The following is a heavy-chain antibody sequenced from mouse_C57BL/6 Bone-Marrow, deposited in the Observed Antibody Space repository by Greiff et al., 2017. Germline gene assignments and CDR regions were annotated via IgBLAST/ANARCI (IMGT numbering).Heavy chain of an antibody. D-gene: IGHD2-4*01. CDR1: GFTFSSYA. J-gene: IGHJ4*01. CDR3: ARGYDYAEDYAMDY. Sequence: EVMLVESGGGLVKPGGSLKLSCAASGFTFSSYAMSWVRQTPEKRLEWVATISDGGSYTYYPDNVKGRFPISRDNAKNNLYLQMSHLKSEDTAMYYCARGYDYAEDYAMDYWGQGTSVTVSS. V-gene: IGHV5-4*03. CDR2: ISDGGSYT.